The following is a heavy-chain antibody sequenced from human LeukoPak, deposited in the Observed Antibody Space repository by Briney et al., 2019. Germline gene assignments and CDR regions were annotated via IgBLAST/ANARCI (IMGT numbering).Heavy chain of an antibody. V-gene: IGHV1-69*13. Sequence: SVKVSCKASRGTFSSYAISWVRQAPGQGLEWMGGIIPIFGTANYAQKFQGRVTITADESTSTAYMELSSLRSEDTAVYYCARDSSSYGDYGEYLEYFQHWGQGTLVTVSS. J-gene: IGHJ1*01. CDR2: IIPIFGTA. D-gene: IGHD4-17*01. CDR1: RGTFSSYA. CDR3: ARDSSSYGDYGEYLEYFQH.